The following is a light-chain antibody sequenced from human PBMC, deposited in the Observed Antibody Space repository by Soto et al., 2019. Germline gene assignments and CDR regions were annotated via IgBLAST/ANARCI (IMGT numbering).Light chain of an antibody. J-gene: IGLJ2*01. V-gene: IGLV2-14*01. CDR2: DVS. Sequence: QSALTQPASVSGSPGQSITISCTGISSDVGGYNYVSWYQQHPDKAPKLMIYDVSNRRSGVSNRFSGSKSGNTAPLTISGLQAEDEADYYCYSYTSSSTVLFGGGTKVTVL. CDR3: YSYTSSSTVL. CDR1: SSDVGGYNY.